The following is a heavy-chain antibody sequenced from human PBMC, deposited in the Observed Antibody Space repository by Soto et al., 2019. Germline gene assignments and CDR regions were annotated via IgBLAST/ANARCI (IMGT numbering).Heavy chain of an antibody. Sequence: ASVKVSCKSSGYIFTNFYLHWVRQAPGQGLEWMGVIFPNGDRTSYAQSFQGRVTMTRDTSTSTDRMELSSLTCEDTAVYFCAREAPSTGAFDIWGQGTMVTVSS. CDR1: GYIFTNFY. D-gene: IGHD2-8*02. V-gene: IGHV1-46*01. CDR2: IFPNGDRT. CDR3: AREAPSTGAFDI. J-gene: IGHJ3*02.